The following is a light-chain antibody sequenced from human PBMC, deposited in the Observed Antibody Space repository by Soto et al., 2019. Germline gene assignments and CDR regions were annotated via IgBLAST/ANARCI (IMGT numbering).Light chain of an antibody. Sequence: GDRVTITCRASQSISSYLNWYQQKPGKAPKLLIYAASSLQSGVPSRFSGSESGTDFTLTISSLQPEDFATYYCQQSYSSPLTFGGGTKVEIK. CDR2: AAS. J-gene: IGKJ4*01. V-gene: IGKV1-39*01. CDR1: QSISSY. CDR3: QQSYSSPLT.